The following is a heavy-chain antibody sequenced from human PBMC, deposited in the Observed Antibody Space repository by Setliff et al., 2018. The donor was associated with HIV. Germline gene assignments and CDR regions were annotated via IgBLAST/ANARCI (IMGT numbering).Heavy chain of an antibody. CDR2: IYHSGST. V-gene: IGHV4-38-2*01. D-gene: IGHD1-1*01. CDR1: GYSISNGYC. J-gene: IGHJ4*02. CDR3: ARGPTRFYLDY. Sequence: SETLSLTCALSGYSISNGYCWGWIRQPSGKGLEWIGSIYHSGSTFYNPSLRSRVTISVDTSKNHFSLKLTSVTAADTAVYYCARGPTRFYLDYWGQGTLVTVSS.